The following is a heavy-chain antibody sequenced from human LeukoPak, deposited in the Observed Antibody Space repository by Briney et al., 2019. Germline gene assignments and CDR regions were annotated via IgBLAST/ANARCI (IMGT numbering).Heavy chain of an antibody. CDR1: GGSFSGYY. CDR2: VSHSGST. J-gene: IGHJ4*02. CDR3: ARVRRFGAAQDY. D-gene: IGHD3-16*01. Sequence: AETLSLTCAVYGGSFSGYYWSWIRQPPGKGLEWIGEVSHSGSTNYNPSLKSRVTISLDTSKNQFSLKVKSVTAADTAVYYCARVRRFGAAQDYWGQGTLVTFSS. V-gene: IGHV4-34*01.